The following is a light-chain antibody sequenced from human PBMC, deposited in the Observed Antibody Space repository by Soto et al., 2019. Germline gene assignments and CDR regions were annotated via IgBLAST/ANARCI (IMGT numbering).Light chain of an antibody. CDR2: GVN. V-gene: IGLV2-14*01. CDR1: SSDFGDDKY. J-gene: IGLJ3*02. Sequence: QSVLTQPASVSGSPGQSITVSCTGSSSDFGDDKYVSWYQQQPGKGPNLLIYGVNSRPSGISNRFSGSKSGNTASLTISGLQVEGEAEIFCGSFTTSRIWVFGGGTKLTVL. CDR3: GSFTTSRIWV.